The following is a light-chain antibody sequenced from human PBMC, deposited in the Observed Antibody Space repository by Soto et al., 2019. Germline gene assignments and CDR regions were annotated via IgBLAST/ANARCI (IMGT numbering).Light chain of an antibody. CDR2: WAS. Sequence: DIVMTQSPDSLAVSLGERATINCKSSQSVSYSSNNNNYLAWYQQKPGQPPKLLIYWASTRESGVPDRFSGSGSGTDVTLTISTLQAEDVAVYYCQQYYSTPLTFGGGTKVEIK. V-gene: IGKV4-1*01. CDR1: QSVSYSSNNNNY. J-gene: IGKJ4*01. CDR3: QQYYSTPLT.